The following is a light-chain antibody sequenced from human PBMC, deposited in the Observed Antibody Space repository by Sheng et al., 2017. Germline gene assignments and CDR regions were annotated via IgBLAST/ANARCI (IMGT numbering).Light chain of an antibody. V-gene: IGKV1-39*01. CDR1: QSISSY. CDR3: QQTYSTVWA. J-gene: IGKJ1*01. Sequence: DIQMTQSPSSLSASVGDRVTITCLASQSISSYLNWYQQKPGKAPKLLIYGASSLQSGVPSRFSGSGSGADFTLTISNLQAEDFATYYCQQTYSTVWAFGQGTKVEIK. CDR2: GAS.